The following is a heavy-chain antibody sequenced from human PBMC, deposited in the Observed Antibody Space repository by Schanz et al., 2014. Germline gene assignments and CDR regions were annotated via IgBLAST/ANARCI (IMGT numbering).Heavy chain of an antibody. V-gene: IGHV4-59*08. CDR2: IYHSGSP. CDR3: ARQGDVYRLDY. Sequence: QVQLQESGPGLVKPSETLSLTCTVSGASISFYDWNWIRQSPGKGLEWIGYIYHSGSPIYNPSLQGRAPISIHQPKTRFPRKMESGTAADTAMYFCARQGDVYRLDYWGQGTTVTVSS. CDR1: GASISFYD. D-gene: IGHD1-26*01. J-gene: IGHJ4*02.